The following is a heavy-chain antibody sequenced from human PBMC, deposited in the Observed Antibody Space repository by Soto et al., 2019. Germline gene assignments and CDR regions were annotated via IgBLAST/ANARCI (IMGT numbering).Heavy chain of an antibody. CDR3: ARVPDY. V-gene: IGHV4-34*01. Sequence: SETLSLTCAVHGGSFTGFYWDWVRQPPGKGLEWIGYIYHSGSTYYNPSLKSRVTISVDRSKNQFSLKLSSVTAADTAVYYCARVPDYWGQGTLVTVSS. J-gene: IGHJ4*02. CDR2: IYHSGST. CDR1: GGSFTGFY.